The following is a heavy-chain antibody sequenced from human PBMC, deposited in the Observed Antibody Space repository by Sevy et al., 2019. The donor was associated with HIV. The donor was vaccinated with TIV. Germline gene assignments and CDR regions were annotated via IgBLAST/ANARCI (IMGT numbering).Heavy chain of an antibody. V-gene: IGHV1-18*04. J-gene: IGHJ4*02. Sequence: ASVKVSCKASGYTFTTYGISWIRQAPGQGLEWMGWISPYTGNTNYTQNLQDRVILTTDTSTGTTYMELRSLRSDDTAVYFCAGDSPFYYGAGSRVPLFDRWGQGTLVTVSS. D-gene: IGHD3-10*01. CDR3: AGDSPFYYGAGSRVPLFDR. CDR2: ISPYTGNT. CDR1: GYTFTTYG.